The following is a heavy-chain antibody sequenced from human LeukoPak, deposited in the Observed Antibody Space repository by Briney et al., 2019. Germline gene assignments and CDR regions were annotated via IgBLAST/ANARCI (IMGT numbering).Heavy chain of an antibody. V-gene: IGHV3-11*01. CDR3: ASDIAATSGDF. D-gene: IGHD5-12*01. CDR1: GFTFSDYY. CDR2: ITSSGDDI. J-gene: IGHJ4*02. Sequence: GGSLRLSCAASGFTFSDYYMSWIRQAPGKGLEWVAYITSSGDDIYYADSVKGRFTISRDNAKNALFLRMNSLRVEDTATYYCASDIAATSGDFWGQGTLVSVSS.